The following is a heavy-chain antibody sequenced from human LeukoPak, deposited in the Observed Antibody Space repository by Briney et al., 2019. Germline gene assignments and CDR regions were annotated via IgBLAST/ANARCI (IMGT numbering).Heavy chain of an antibody. J-gene: IGHJ3*02. V-gene: IGHV3-21*01. CDR3: ARVVAVAGRAFDI. CDR2: ISSSSSYI. Sequence: GGSLRLSCAASGFTFSSYSMNWVRQAPGKGLEWVSSISSSSSYIYYADSVKGRLTISRDNAKNSLYLQMNSLRAEDTAVYYCARVVAVAGRAFDIWGQGTMVTVSS. D-gene: IGHD6-19*01. CDR1: GFTFSSYS.